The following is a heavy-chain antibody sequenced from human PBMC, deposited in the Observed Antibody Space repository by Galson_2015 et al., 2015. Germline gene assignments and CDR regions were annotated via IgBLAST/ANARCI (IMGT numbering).Heavy chain of an antibody. J-gene: IGHJ4*02. D-gene: IGHD3-16*01. CDR2: ISYDGSNK. CDR1: GFTFSSYG. Sequence: SLRLCCAASGFTFSSYGMHWVRQAPGKGLEWVAVISYDGSNKYYADSVKGRFTISRDNSKNTLYLQMNSLRAEDTAVYYCAKNGGGGYWGQGTLVTVSS. V-gene: IGHV3-30*18. CDR3: AKNGGGGY.